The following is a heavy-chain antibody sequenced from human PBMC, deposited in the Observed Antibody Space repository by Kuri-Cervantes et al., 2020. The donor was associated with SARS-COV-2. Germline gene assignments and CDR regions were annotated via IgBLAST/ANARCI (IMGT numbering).Heavy chain of an antibody. V-gene: IGHV1-24*01. CDR1: GYTLTELS. J-gene: IGHJ6*02. CDR3: ARDGIFFGHYYYGMDV. Sequence: ASVKVSCKVSGYTLTELSMHWVRQAPGKGLEWMGGFDPEDGETIYAQKFQGRVTMTEDTSTDTAYMELSSLRSEDTAVYYCARDGIFFGHYYYGMDVWGQGTTVTVSS. D-gene: IGHD3-3*01. CDR2: FDPEDGET.